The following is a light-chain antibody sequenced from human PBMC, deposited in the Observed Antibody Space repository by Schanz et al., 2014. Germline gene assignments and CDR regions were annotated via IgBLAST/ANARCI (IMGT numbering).Light chain of an antibody. V-gene: IGKV3-20*01. CDR1: QSVSSSY. Sequence: EIVMTQSPGTLSLSPGERATLSCRASQSVSSSYLAWYQQKPGQAPRLLIYDASTRATGIPDRFSGSGSGTDFTLTISRLEPEDFAVYYCQQYGSSPCTFGQGTKLEIK. J-gene: IGKJ2*02. CDR2: DAS. CDR3: QQYGSSPCT.